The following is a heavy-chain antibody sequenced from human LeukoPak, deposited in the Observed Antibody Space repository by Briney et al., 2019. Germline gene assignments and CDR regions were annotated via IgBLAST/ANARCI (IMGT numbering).Heavy chain of an antibody. V-gene: IGHV3-23*01. CDR1: GFTFSSYA. Sequence: GGSLRLSCAASGFTFSSYAMSWVRQAPGKGLEWVSAISGSGGSTYYAGSVKGRFTISRDNSKNTLYLQMNSLRAEDTAVYYCAKPQPCSTTSCPEGYWGQGTLVTVSS. D-gene: IGHD2-2*01. J-gene: IGHJ4*02. CDR2: ISGSGGST. CDR3: AKPQPCSTTSCPEGY.